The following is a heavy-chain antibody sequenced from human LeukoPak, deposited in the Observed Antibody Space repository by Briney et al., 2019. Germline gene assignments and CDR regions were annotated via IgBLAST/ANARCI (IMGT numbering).Heavy chain of an antibody. CDR2: IKHDGSEK. Sequence: GGSLRLSCAASGFTFSRHWMTWVRQAPGKGLEWVANIKHDGSEKNYVDSVKGRFTISRDNAKNSLYLQMNSLRAEDTAVYYCATPLDYYDRSDTHQGGDWGQGTLVTVSS. J-gene: IGHJ4*02. D-gene: IGHD3-22*01. V-gene: IGHV3-7*03. CDR3: ATPLDYYDRSDTHQGGD. CDR1: GFTFSRHW.